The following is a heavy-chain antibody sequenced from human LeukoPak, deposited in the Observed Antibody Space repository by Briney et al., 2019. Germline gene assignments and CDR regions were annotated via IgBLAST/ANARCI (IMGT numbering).Heavy chain of an antibody. V-gene: IGHV3-11*06. Sequence: GGSLRLSCAASGFTFSDYYMSWIRQAPGKGLGWVSYISSSSSYTNYADSVKGRFTISRDNAKNSLYLRMNSLRAEDTAVYYCARASPYASYDYWGQGTLVTVSS. J-gene: IGHJ4*02. CDR2: ISSSSSYT. CDR3: ARASPYASYDY. CDR1: GFTFSDYY. D-gene: IGHD3-16*01.